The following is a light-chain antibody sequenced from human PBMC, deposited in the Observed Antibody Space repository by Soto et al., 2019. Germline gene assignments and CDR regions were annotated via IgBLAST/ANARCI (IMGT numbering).Light chain of an antibody. CDR1: QSISIN. J-gene: IGKJ1*01. CDR3: KQFRNWPWT. CDR2: AGS. V-gene: IGKV3D-15*01. Sequence: EIVLTQSPGTLSVSPGDRVTLSCRASQSISINLAWYQHKPGQAHRLLIHAGSTRATGIPARISGSGSGTEFTLTISSLQSEDFAVYYCKQFRNWPWTFGQGTKVDIK.